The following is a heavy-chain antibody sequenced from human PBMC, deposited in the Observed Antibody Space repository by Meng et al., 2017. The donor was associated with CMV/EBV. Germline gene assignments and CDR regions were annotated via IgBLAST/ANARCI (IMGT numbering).Heavy chain of an antibody. J-gene: IGHJ5*02. CDR1: GFTFSSYS. Sequence: GESLKISCAASGFTFSSYSMNWVRQAPGKGLEWVSSISSSSSYIYYADSVKGRFTIPRDNAKNSLYLQMNSLRAEDTAVYYCARASSGSYYLNWFDPWGQGTLVTVSS. CDR2: ISSSSSYI. V-gene: IGHV3-21*01. CDR3: ARASSGSYYLNWFDP. D-gene: IGHD1-26*01.